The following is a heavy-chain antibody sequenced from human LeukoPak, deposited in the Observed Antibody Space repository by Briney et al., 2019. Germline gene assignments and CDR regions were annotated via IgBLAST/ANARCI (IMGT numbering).Heavy chain of an antibody. J-gene: IGHJ1*01. CDR3: ARDRRPPNYYDSSGYTLGYFQH. V-gene: IGHV3-23*01. Sequence: PGGSLRLSCAASGFTFSSYAMSWVRQAPGKGLEWVSAISGSGGSTYYANSVKGRFTISRDNSKNTLYLQMNSLRAEDTAVYYCARDRRPPNYYDSSGYTLGYFQHWGQGTLVTVSS. CDR2: ISGSGGST. CDR1: GFTFSSYA. D-gene: IGHD3-22*01.